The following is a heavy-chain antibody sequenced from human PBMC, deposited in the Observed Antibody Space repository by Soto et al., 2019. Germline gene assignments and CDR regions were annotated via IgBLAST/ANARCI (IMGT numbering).Heavy chain of an antibody. J-gene: IGHJ4*02. D-gene: IGHD4-17*01. Sequence: PGGSLRLSCAASGFTVSSNYMSWVRQAPGKGPEWVSVIYSGGSTYYADSVKGRFTISRDNSKNTLYLQMNSLRAEDTAVYYCARARDGDYFDYWGQGTLVTVSS. CDR3: ARARDGDYFDY. CDR1: GFTVSSNY. CDR2: IYSGGST. V-gene: IGHV3-53*01.